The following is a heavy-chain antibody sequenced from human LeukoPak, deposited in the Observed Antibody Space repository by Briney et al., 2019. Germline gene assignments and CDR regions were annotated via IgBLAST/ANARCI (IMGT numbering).Heavy chain of an antibody. CDR3: ARSPPGWYYDNSDQYYFDT. CDR2: ISFTGNT. J-gene: IGHJ4*02. CDR1: GGSISGYY. Sequence: PSETLSLTCTVSGGSISGYYWSWIRQSPGKRLEWIAYISFTGNTNYNPSLKSRVTISLDTSKTHFSLTLSSLTAADTAVYYCARSPPGWYYDNSDQYYFDTWGQGALVTVSS. V-gene: IGHV4-59*08. D-gene: IGHD3-22*01.